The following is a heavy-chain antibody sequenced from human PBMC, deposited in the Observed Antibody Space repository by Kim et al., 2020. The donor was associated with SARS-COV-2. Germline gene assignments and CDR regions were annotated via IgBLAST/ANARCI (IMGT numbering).Heavy chain of an antibody. D-gene: IGHD2-8*02. J-gene: IGHJ6*02. CDR1: GFTVSSNY. Sequence: GGSLRLSCAASGFTVSSNYMSWVRQAPGKGLEWVSVIYSGGSTYYADSVKGRFTISRDNSKNTLYLQMNSLRAEDTAVYYCARGALVGPLLGYYGMDVWGQGTTVTVSS. CDR2: IYSGGST. CDR3: ARGALVGPLLGYYGMDV. V-gene: IGHV3-53*01.